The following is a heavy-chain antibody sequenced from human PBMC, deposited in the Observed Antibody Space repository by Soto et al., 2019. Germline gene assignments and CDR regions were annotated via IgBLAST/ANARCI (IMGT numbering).Heavy chain of an antibody. J-gene: IGHJ4*02. CDR2: INHRGRT. CDR1: VGSFSGYY. D-gene: IGHD3-3*01. Sequence: LSETLSLTCAVYVGSFSGYYWSWIRQPPGKGLEWIGEINHRGRTKYNPSLKSRVTMSVDTSRNQFSLNLISVTAADTAVYYCARGQDFWSGYPFDYWGQGTLVTVSS. V-gene: IGHV4-34*01. CDR3: ARGQDFWSGYPFDY.